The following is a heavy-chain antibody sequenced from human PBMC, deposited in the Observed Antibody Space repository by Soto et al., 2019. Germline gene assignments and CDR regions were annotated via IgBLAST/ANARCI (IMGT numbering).Heavy chain of an antibody. CDR2: IYPGDSDT. Sequence: GESLKISCKASGYGFSNFWIGWVRHMPGKGLEWLAMIYPGDSDTRYSPSFQGQVTISADTTTTTAYLQWSSLRASDTAVYYCERHPYTPFNFGYGDFWGQGTLVTVSS. CDR3: ERHPYTPFNFGYGDF. V-gene: IGHV5-51*01. CDR1: GYGFSNFW. J-gene: IGHJ4*02. D-gene: IGHD2-2*02.